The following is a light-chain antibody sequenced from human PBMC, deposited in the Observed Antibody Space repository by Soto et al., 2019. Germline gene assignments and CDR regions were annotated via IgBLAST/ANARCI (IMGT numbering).Light chain of an antibody. CDR2: EVS. V-gene: IGLV2-8*01. Sequence: QSVLTQPPSASGSPGQSVAISCTGTSSDVGAYNYVAWYQQHPGKVPKLMIYEVSKRPSGVPDRSSGSKSGNTASLTVSGLQADDEADYYCSSYTSSSLYVFGTGTKVTVL. J-gene: IGLJ1*01. CDR1: SSDVGAYNY. CDR3: SSYTSSSLYV.